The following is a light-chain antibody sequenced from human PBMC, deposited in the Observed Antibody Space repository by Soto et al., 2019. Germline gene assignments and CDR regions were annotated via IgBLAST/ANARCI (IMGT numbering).Light chain of an antibody. CDR3: CSCAGINLWV. CDR2: EVS. V-gene: IGLV2-23*02. J-gene: IGLJ3*02. Sequence: QSALTQPASVSGSPGQSITISCNGTSSDVGSYNFVSWYQQHPGKAPKLMIFEVSQRPSGVSNRFSGSKSGNTASLTISGLQTEDEADYYCCSCAGINLWVFGGGTKLTVL. CDR1: SSDVGSYNF.